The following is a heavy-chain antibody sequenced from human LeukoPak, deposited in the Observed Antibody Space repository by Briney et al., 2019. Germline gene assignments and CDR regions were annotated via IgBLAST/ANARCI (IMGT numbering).Heavy chain of an antibody. V-gene: IGHV4-59*06. CDR1: GGSISSYY. CDR3: ASGDNDPLFDY. J-gene: IGHJ4*02. D-gene: IGHD6-25*01. CDR2: IYYSGST. Sequence: SETLSLTCTVSGGSISSYYWSWIRQHPGKGLEWIGSIYYSGSTNYNPSLQGRVTISLDTSRNQFSLKLSSVTAADTAVYYCASGDNDPLFDYWGQGTLVTVSS.